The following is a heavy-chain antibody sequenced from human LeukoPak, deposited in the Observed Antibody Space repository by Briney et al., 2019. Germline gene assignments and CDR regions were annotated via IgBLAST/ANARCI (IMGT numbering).Heavy chain of an antibody. CDR2: INHSGST. CDR1: GGSFSGYY. Sequence: SETLSLTCAVYGGSFSGYYWSWIRQPPGKGLEWIGEINHSGSTNYNPSLKSRVTISVDTSENQFSLKLNSVTATDTAVYYCARHYGPWGQGTLVTVSS. D-gene: IGHD3-16*01. CDR3: ARHYGP. V-gene: IGHV4-34*01. J-gene: IGHJ4*02.